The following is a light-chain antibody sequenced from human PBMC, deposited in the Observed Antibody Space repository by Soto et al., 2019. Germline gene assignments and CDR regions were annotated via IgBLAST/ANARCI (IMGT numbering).Light chain of an antibody. CDR1: QSVSSY. CDR2: DVS. CDR3: QQYNNWPPYT. J-gene: IGKJ2*01. V-gene: IGKV3-11*01. Sequence: EVALTQSPATLSLSPGERATLSCRASQSVSSYLAWYRQKPGQAPRLLIHDVSNRATGIPARFSGSGSGTEFTLTISSLEPEDFAVYYCQQYNNWPPYTFGQGTKLEIK.